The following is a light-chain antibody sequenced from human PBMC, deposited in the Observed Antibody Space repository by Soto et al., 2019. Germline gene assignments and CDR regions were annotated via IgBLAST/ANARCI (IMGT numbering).Light chain of an antibody. CDR2: EVT. V-gene: IGLV2-23*02. J-gene: IGLJ1*01. Sequence: QSVLTQPASVSGSPGQSITISCTGTSGDIGSYNRVSWYQQHPGKAPKLIIYEVTDRPSGVPARFSGSKSGNTASLTISGLQAEDEADYFCCSYAVRDTFFVFGTGTKVTV. CDR3: CSYAVRDTFFV. CDR1: SGDIGSYNR.